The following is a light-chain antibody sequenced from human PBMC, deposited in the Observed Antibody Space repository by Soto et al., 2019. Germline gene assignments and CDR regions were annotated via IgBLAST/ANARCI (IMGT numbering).Light chain of an antibody. CDR3: QQRSNGPPFT. CDR2: DAS. CDR1: QSVSSY. J-gene: IGKJ3*01. V-gene: IGKV3-11*01. Sequence: EIVLTQSPATLSLSPGERATLSYRASQSVSSYLAWYQQKPGQAPRLLIYDASNRATGIPARFSGSGSGTDFTLTISSLEPEDFAVYYCQQRSNGPPFTFGPGTKVDIK.